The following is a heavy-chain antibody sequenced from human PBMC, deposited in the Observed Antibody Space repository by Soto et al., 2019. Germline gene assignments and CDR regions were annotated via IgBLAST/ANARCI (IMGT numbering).Heavy chain of an antibody. CDR3: AKDRLGGNHTPRNGMDV. Sequence: EVQLLESGGCLVQPGGSLRLSCAASRFTFSTYAMSWVRQAPGKGLEWVSSITATGGVRYYPESVKGRFTICRDNSKNTLYLQMNSLRADDTAVYFCAKDRLGGNHTPRNGMDVWGQGTTVTVSS. CDR2: ITATGGVR. J-gene: IGHJ6*02. D-gene: IGHD2-15*01. CDR1: RFTFSTYA. V-gene: IGHV3-23*01.